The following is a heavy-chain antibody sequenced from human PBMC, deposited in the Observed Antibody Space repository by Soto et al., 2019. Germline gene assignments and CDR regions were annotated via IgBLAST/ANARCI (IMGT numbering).Heavy chain of an antibody. Sequence: GGSLRLSCAASGFTFSSYAMSWVRQAPGKGLEWVSGISGSGISTHYADSVKGRFTVSRDNSKNTLYLQMNSLRAEDTAVYYCASEWRHDGLDYWGQGTLVTVSS. CDR1: GFTFSSYA. V-gene: IGHV3-23*01. CDR3: ASEWRHDGLDY. D-gene: IGHD5-18*01. J-gene: IGHJ4*02. CDR2: ISGSGIST.